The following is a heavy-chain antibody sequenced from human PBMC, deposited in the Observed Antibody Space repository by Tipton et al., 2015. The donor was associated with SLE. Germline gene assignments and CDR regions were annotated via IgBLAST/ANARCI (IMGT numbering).Heavy chain of an antibody. CDR2: INYSGST. D-gene: IGHD6-13*01. Sequence: LRLSCTVSGGSISSHYWSWIRRPPGKALEWIAYINYSGSTNYNPSLKSRVTMSVDTSKNQFSLKLSSVTAADTAVYYCAGRRGSSWYEDYFDYWGQGTLGTVSS. J-gene: IGHJ4*02. CDR3: AGRRGSSWYEDYFDY. V-gene: IGHV4-59*11. CDR1: GGSISSHY.